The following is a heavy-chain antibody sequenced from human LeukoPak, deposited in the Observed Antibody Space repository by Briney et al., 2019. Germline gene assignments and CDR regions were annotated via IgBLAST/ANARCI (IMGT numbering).Heavy chain of an antibody. CDR1: EFSVGSNY. CDR3: AKDLSEMRWFGELLWQAFDY. V-gene: IGHV3-48*01. D-gene: IGHD3-10*01. J-gene: IGHJ4*02. CDR2: ISSSGSTI. Sequence: PGGSLRLSCAASEFSVGSNYMTWVRQAPGKGLEWVSYISSSGSTIYYADSVKGRFTISRDNSKNTLYLQMNSLRAEDTAVYYCAKDLSEMRWFGELLWQAFDYWGQGTLVTVSS.